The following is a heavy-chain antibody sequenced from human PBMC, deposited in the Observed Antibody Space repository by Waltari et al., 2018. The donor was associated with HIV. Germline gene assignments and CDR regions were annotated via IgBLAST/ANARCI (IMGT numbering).Heavy chain of an antibody. Sequence: QVQLVQSGAEVKKPGASVQVSCKASRYTFTDYYIHRVREPPGQAPEWMGWINPNSGDTLSAQRFQGKVTLTRDTSITTAYMEVNRLTSDDTAIYYCARGQSSRNYYDSSGYDSVLDSWGQGTLVTVSS. V-gene: IGHV1-2*02. CDR2: INPNSGDT. J-gene: IGHJ4*02. CDR1: RYTFTDYY. D-gene: IGHD3-22*01. CDR3: ARGQSSRNYYDSSGYDSVLDS.